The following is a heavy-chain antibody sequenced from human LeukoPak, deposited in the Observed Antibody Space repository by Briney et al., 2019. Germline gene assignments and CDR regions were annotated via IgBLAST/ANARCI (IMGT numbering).Heavy chain of an antibody. CDR2: IYYSGST. V-gene: IGHV4-39*01. D-gene: IGHD3-10*01. CDR1: GGSISSSSYY. CDR3: ARQSQLWFGELAYFDY. Sequence: SETLSLTCTVSGGSISSSSYYWGWIRQPPGQGLEWIGSIYYSGSTYYNPSLKSRVTISVDTSKNQFSLKLSSVTAADTAVYYCARQSQLWFGELAYFDYWGQGTLVTVPS. J-gene: IGHJ4*02.